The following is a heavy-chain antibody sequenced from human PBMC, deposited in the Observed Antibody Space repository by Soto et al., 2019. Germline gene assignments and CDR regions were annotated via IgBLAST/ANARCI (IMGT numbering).Heavy chain of an antibody. CDR1: GYTLSELS. V-gene: IGHV1-24*01. D-gene: IGHD2-2*01. CDR3: ATGHQLPSEGYFDY. CDR2: FDPEDGET. Sequence: GASVKVSCKVSGYTLSELSMHWVRQAPGKGLEWMGSFDPEDGETIFGQNFQDRVTMTEDTSTDTAYMELSSLRSEDTAVYYCATGHQLPSEGYFDYWGQGALVTVSS. J-gene: IGHJ4*02.